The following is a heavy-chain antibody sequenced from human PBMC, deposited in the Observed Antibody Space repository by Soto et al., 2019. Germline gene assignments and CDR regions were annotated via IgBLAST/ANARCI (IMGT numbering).Heavy chain of an antibody. D-gene: IGHD1-26*01. CDR3: AGGSGSLYYFHY. V-gene: IGHV3-53*01. J-gene: IGHJ4*02. CDR1: GFNVSTYY. Sequence: EVQLVESGGGLMQHGGSLRLSCAASGFNVSTYYMTWVRQAPGKGLEWVSVIYSGGTTYYADSVKGRFIISRDNFKYTLYLQMNDLRAEDTALYYCAGGSGSLYYFHYWGQRTLVTFAS. CDR2: IYSGGTT.